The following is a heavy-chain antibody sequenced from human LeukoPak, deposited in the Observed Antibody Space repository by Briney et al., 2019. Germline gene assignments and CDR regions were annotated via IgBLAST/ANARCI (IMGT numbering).Heavy chain of an antibody. J-gene: IGHJ5*02. V-gene: IGHV4-39*01. D-gene: IGHD3-3*01. CDR2: IYYSGST. CDR1: GGSISSGSYY. Sequence: SETLSLTCTVSGGSISSGSYYWGWIRQPPGKGLEWIGSIYYSGSTYYNPSLESRVTISVDTSKNQFSLKLSSVTAADTAVYYCARHESRYYDFWSGYYMSWFDPWGQGTLVTVSS. CDR3: ARHESRYYDFWSGYYMSWFDP.